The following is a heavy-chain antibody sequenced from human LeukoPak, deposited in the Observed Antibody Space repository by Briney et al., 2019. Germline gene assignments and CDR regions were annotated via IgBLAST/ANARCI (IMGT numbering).Heavy chain of an antibody. D-gene: IGHD1-14*01. CDR2: ISYDGSNK. CDR1: GFTFSSYA. CDR3: AISPLTRPLFFDY. V-gene: IGHV3-30*04. J-gene: IGHJ4*02. Sequence: GRSLRLSCAASGFTFSSYAMHWLRQAPGKGLEWVAVISYDGSNKYYADSVKGRFTISRDNSKNTLYLQMNSLRAEDTAVYFCAISPLTRPLFFDYWGRGTLVTVSA.